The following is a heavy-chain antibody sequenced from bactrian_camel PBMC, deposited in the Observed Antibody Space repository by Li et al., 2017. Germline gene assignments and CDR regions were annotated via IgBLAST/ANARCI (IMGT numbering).Heavy chain of an antibody. CDR2: LYPRDGDE. J-gene: IGHJ4*01. D-gene: IGHD2*01. CDR1: GKC. Sequence: HVQLVESGGGSVQVGETLILSCVASGKCMGWFRQAPGKEYEGVAGLYPRDGDEVYADSVKGRFIISKDKAEDTVYLQMNNLKPEDTALYSCKTTVGQIGRGFICDSYFGQGTQVTVS. V-gene: IGHV3S63*01.